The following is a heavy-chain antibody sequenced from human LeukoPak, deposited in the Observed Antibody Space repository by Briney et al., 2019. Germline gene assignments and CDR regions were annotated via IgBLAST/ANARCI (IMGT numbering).Heavy chain of an antibody. CDR3: AREGREWLSVGIDY. CDR1: GFTFSSYA. D-gene: IGHD6-19*01. CDR2: ISGSGGST. Sequence: GGSLRLSCAASGFTFSSYAMSWVRQAPGKGLKWVPAISGSGGSTYYADSVKGRFTISRDNSKNTLYLQMNSLRAEDTAVYYCAREGREWLSVGIDYWGRGTLVTVSS. J-gene: IGHJ4*02. V-gene: IGHV3-23*01.